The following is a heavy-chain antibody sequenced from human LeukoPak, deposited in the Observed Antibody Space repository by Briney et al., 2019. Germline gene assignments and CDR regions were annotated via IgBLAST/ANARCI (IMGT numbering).Heavy chain of an antibody. V-gene: IGHV4-34*01. CDR3: ARGLRGINEKRRYNWFDP. D-gene: IGHD2-8*01. CDR2: VSHSGST. Sequence: SETLSLTCAVYRGSFSDYYWSWVRQPPGKGLEWIGEVSHSGSTTYSPSLMGRVTISVDTSKNQLSLRLRSVTAADTAVYYCARGLRGINEKRRYNWFDPWGQGTLVTVSS. J-gene: IGHJ5*02. CDR1: RGSFSDYY.